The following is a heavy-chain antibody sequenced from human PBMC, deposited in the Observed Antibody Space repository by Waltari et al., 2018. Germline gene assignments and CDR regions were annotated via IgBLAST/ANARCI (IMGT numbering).Heavy chain of an antibody. D-gene: IGHD6-6*01. V-gene: IGHV4-61*02. CDR3: ARERPTEYFNARPAFDI. CDR2: IYTSGST. J-gene: IGHJ3*02. CDR1: GGSISSGRYY. Sequence: QVQLQESGPGLVKPSQTLSLTCTVSGGSISSGRYYWSWIRQPAGKGLEWIGRIYTSGSTNYNPSLKSRVTISVDTSKNQFSLKLSSVTAADTAVYYCARERPTEYFNARPAFDIRGQGTMVTVSS.